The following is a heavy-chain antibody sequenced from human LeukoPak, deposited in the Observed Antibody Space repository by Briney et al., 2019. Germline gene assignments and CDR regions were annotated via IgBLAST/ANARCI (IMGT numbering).Heavy chain of an antibody. CDR3: ARDRIEYYYDSSGYYSDY. V-gene: IGHV4-39*07. CDR2: IYYSGIT. Sequence: SETLSLTCSVSGGSISSGSYYWGWVRQPPGKGLEWIGSIYYSGITYYNPSLKSRVTISVDTSKNQFSQKLSSVTAADTAVYYCARDRIEYYYDSSGYYSDYWGQGTLVTVSS. J-gene: IGHJ4*02. CDR1: GGSISSGSYY. D-gene: IGHD3-22*01.